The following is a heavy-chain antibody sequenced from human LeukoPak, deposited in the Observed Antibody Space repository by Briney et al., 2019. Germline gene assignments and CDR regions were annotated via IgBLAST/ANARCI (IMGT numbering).Heavy chain of an antibody. D-gene: IGHD4-23*01. CDR2: ISSSSSYI. V-gene: IGHV3-21*01. CDR3: ASVGNHDAFDI. Sequence: GGSLRLSCAASGFTFSSYSMNWVRQAPGKGLEWVSSISSSSSYIYYADSVKGRFTISRDNAKNSLYLQMNSLRAEDTAVYYCASVGNHDAFDIWGQGTMVTASS. CDR1: GFTFSSYS. J-gene: IGHJ3*02.